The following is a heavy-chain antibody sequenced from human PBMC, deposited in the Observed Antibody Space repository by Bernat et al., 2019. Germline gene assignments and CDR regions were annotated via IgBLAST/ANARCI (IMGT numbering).Heavy chain of an antibody. V-gene: IGHV3-30-3*01. D-gene: IGHD2-15*01. Sequence: QVQLVESGGGVVQPGRSLRLSCAASGFTFSSYAMHWVRQAPGKGLEWVAVISYDGSNKYYADSVKGRFTISRDNAKNSLYLQMNSLRAEDTAVYYCARSDLGYCSGGSCYWFDPWGQGTLVTVSS. CDR2: ISYDGSNK. CDR3: ARSDLGYCSGGSCYWFDP. J-gene: IGHJ5*02. CDR1: GFTFSSYA.